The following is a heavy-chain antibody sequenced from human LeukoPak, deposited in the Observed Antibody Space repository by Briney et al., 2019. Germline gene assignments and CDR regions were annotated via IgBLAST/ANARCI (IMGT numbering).Heavy chain of an antibody. CDR2: ISYSGST. D-gene: IGHD3-3*01. V-gene: IGHV4-59*11. Sequence: SETLSLTCTVSGGSINSHYWSWIRQPPGKGLQWIGFISYSGSTSYNPSLMSRVTISVDTSKNQFSLKLNSVTAADTALYFCARSYYDFWSGVYSDFWGQGALVTVSS. J-gene: IGHJ4*02. CDR3: ARSYYDFWSGVYSDF. CDR1: GGSINSHY.